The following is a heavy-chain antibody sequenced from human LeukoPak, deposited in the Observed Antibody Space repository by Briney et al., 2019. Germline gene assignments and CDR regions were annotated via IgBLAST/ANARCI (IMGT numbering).Heavy chain of an antibody. CDR2: ISYDGSVQ. Sequence: GGSLRLSCAASGFTFSHYAMYWVRQAPGKGLEWVALISYDGSVQYYADSVKGRFTISRDSPKNTLYLQMNSLRPEDTAVYYCARERTGFYAEYWGQGTLVTVSS. CDR3: ARERTGFYAEY. D-gene: IGHD3/OR15-3a*01. V-gene: IGHV3-30*04. J-gene: IGHJ4*02. CDR1: GFTFSHYA.